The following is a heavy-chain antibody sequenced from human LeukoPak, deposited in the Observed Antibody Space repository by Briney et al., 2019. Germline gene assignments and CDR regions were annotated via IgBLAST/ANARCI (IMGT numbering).Heavy chain of an antibody. J-gene: IGHJ3*02. D-gene: IGHD3-22*01. Sequence: GGSLRLSCAASGFTFSSYAMSWVRQAPGKGLEWVSAISGSGGSTYYADSVKGRFTISRDNSKNTLYLQMNSLRAEDTAVYYCAKAGEDYYDSSGYYPWAFDIWGQGTMVTVSS. CDR3: AKAGEDYYDSSGYYPWAFDI. V-gene: IGHV3-23*01. CDR2: ISGSGGST. CDR1: GFTFSSYA.